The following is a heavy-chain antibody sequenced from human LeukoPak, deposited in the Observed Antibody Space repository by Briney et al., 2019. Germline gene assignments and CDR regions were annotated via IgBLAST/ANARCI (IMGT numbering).Heavy chain of an antibody. D-gene: IGHD6-13*01. CDR1: GGSFSGYY. CDR2: INHSGST. J-gene: IGHJ4*02. Sequence: SETLSLTCAVYGGSFSGYYWSWIRQPPGKGLEWIGEINHSGSTNYNPSLKSRVTISVDASKNQFSLKLSSVTAADTAVYYCARVLVGYSSDYWGQGTLVTVSS. V-gene: IGHV4-34*01. CDR3: ARVLVGYSSDY.